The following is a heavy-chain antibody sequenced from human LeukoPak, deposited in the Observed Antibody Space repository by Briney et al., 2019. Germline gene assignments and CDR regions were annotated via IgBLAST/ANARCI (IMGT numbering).Heavy chain of an antibody. CDR3: ARDLQVVDYYDSSGYPGGGY. V-gene: IGHV3-48*01. Sequence: GGSLRLSCAASGFTFSSYSMNWVRQAPGKGLEWVSYISSSSSTIYYADSVKGRFTISRDNAKNSLYLQMNSLRAEDTAVYYCARDLQVVDYYDSSGYPGGGYWGQGTLATVSS. J-gene: IGHJ4*02. CDR1: GFTFSSYS. D-gene: IGHD3-22*01. CDR2: ISSSSSTI.